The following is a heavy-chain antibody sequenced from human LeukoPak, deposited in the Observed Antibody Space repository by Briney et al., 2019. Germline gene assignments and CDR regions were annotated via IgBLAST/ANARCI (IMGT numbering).Heavy chain of an antibody. CDR1: GFTFSSYA. V-gene: IGHV3-23*01. D-gene: IGHD1-26*01. CDR3: AKGNGGSLYYYYMDV. CDR2: ISGSGGST. J-gene: IGHJ6*03. Sequence: GGSLRLSCAASGFTFSSYAMSWVRQAPGKGLEWVSAISGSGGSTYYADSVKGRFTISRDNSKNTLYLQMNSLRAEDTAVYYCAKGNGGSLYYYYMDVWGKGTTVTVSS.